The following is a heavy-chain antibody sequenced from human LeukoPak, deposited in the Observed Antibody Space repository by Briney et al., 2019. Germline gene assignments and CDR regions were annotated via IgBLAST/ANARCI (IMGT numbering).Heavy chain of an antibody. Sequence: SETLSLTCAVYGGSFSGYYWSWIRQPPGEGLEWIGEINHSGSTNYNPSLKSRVTISVDTSKNQFSLKLSSVTAADTAVYYCARAVRGDYYSYYGMDVWGQGTTVTVSS. D-gene: IGHD3-16*01. CDR2: INHSGST. CDR1: GGSFSGYY. CDR3: ARAVRGDYYSYYGMDV. V-gene: IGHV4-34*01. J-gene: IGHJ6*02.